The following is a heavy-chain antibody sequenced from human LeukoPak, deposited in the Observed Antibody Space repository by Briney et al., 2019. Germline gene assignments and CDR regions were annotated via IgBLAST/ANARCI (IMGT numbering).Heavy chain of an antibody. CDR2: IRSKTYGGTT. Sequence: GGSLRLSCTASGFTIGDNSMSWVRQAPGKGLEWVGFIRSKTYGGTTEYAASVKGRFTISRDDSKSIAYLQMNSLKTEDTAVYYCTRVYSSPGPYYYYYMDVWGKGTTVTVSS. D-gene: IGHD3-22*01. V-gene: IGHV3-49*04. CDR1: GFTIGDNS. CDR3: TRVYSSPGPYYYYYMDV. J-gene: IGHJ6*03.